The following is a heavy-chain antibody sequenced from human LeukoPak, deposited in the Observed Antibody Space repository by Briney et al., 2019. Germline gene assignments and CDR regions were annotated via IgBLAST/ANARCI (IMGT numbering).Heavy chain of an antibody. D-gene: IGHD5-12*01. CDR1: GGSISSGGYS. CDR2: IYHSGST. Sequence: PSETLSFTCAVSGGSISSGGYSWSWVRQPPGEGLEWVGYIYHSGSTYYNPSLQSRVTISLDRSKNQFSLKLSSMTAADTAVYYCASGNTGYDRDSFDIWGQGTMVTVSS. V-gene: IGHV4-30-2*01. CDR3: ASGNTGYDRDSFDI. J-gene: IGHJ3*02.